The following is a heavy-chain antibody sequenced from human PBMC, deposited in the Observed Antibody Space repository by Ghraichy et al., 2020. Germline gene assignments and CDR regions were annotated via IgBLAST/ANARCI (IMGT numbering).Heavy chain of an antibody. Sequence: ASVKVSCKASGYSFSTYGISWVRQAPGQGLEWLGWVSPYNGNTNYAPKIQDRVTMTTDTSTSTAYMEPTSLRSDDTAMYFCARDRGTIATAGNFDWWGQGTLVTGSS. CDR2: VSPYNGNT. V-gene: IGHV1-18*01. CDR3: ARDRGTIATAGNFDW. J-gene: IGHJ4*02. D-gene: IGHD6-13*01. CDR1: GYSFSTYG.